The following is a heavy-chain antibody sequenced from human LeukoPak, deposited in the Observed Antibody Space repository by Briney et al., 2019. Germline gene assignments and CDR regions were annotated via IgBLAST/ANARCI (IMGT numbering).Heavy chain of an antibody. V-gene: IGHV1-69*13. CDR1: GGTFSSYA. Sequence: ASVKVSCKASGGTFSSYAISWVRQAPGQGLEWMGGIIPIFGTANYAQKFQGRVTITADESTSTAYMELSSLRSEDTAVYYCARDACSGGNCYLSWFDPWGQGTLVTVSS. J-gene: IGHJ5*02. D-gene: IGHD2-15*01. CDR3: ARDACSGGNCYLSWFDP. CDR2: IIPIFGTA.